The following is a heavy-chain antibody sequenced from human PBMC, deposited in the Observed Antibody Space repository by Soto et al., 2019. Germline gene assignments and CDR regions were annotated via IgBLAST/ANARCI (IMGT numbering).Heavy chain of an antibody. D-gene: IGHD3-16*02. J-gene: IGHJ3*02. V-gene: IGHV5-51*01. CDR1: GYSFTSYW. CDR3: ARGGGMITFGGVIVHDAFDI. CDR2: IYPGDSDT. Sequence: GESLKISCKGSGYSFTSYWIGWVRQMPGKGLEWMGIIYPGDSDTRYSPSFQGRVTISADKSISTAYLQWGSLKASDTAMYYCARGGGMITFGGVIVHDAFDIWGQGTMVTVSS.